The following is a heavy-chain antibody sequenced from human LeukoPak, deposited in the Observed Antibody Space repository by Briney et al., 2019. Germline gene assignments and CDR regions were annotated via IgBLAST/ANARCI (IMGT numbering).Heavy chain of an antibody. CDR1: GYTFTSYG. D-gene: IGHD3-10*01. CDR3: ARGKFGELLLDC. J-gene: IGHJ4*02. CDR2: INTYNGNT. Sequence: ASVKVSCKASGYTFTSYGLSWVRQAPGQGLAWMGWINTYNGNTDYAQKVQGRVTMTTDTSTSTAYMELRSLGSDDTAVYYCARGKFGELLLDCWGQGTLVTVSS. V-gene: IGHV1-18*01.